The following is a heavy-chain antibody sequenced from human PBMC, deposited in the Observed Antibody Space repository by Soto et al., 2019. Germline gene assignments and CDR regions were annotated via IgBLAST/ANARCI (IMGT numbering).Heavy chain of an antibody. D-gene: IGHD3-22*01. Sequence: EVQLVESGGGLIQPGGSLRLSCAVSGFTVSSNYMSWVRQAPGKGLEWVSVIYSGGTTYYADSVKGRFTISRDNSKNTLDLQMNSLRAEDTAVYYCARDLRYYDRSAYYFDYWGQGTLVTVSS. J-gene: IGHJ4*02. CDR1: GFTVSSNY. CDR2: IYSGGTT. CDR3: ARDLRYYDRSAYYFDY. V-gene: IGHV3-53*01.